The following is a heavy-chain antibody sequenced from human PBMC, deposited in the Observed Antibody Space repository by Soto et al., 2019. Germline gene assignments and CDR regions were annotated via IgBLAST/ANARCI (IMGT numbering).Heavy chain of an antibody. CDR2: IYHSGST. CDR3: ARELAGCSCGSCDCYSGMDY. J-gene: IGHJ6*02. Sequence: QLQLQESDSGLVKPSQTLSLTCAVSGGSISSGGYSWSWIRQPPGKSLEWIGYIYHSGSTYYNTSIKSRVTMSVDRSKNQFSLKLSSVTAADTAVYYYARELAGCSCGSCDCYSGMDYWGQGTTVTVSS. V-gene: IGHV4-30-2*01. D-gene: IGHD2-15*01. CDR1: GGSISSGGYS.